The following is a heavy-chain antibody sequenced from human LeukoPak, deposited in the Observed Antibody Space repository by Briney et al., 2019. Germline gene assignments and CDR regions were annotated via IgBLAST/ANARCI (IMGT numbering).Heavy chain of an antibody. CDR1: GFTFDDYG. D-gene: IGHD2-15*01. CDR2: INWNGGGT. CDR3: ARDERYCSGGSCYTSRYSYYYMNV. J-gene: IGHJ6*03. V-gene: IGHV3-20*04. Sequence: PGGSLRLSCAASGFTFDDYGMSWVRQAPGKGLEWVSGINWNGGGTGYAGSVQGRFTISRDNAKNSLYLQMNGLRAEDTAFYYCARDERYCSGGSCYTSRYSYYYMNVWGKGTTVTVSS.